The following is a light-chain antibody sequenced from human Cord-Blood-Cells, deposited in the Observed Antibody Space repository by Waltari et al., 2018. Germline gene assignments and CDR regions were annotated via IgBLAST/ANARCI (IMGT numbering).Light chain of an antibody. CDR1: SSDVGRYNY. J-gene: IGLJ3*02. CDR2: DVS. CDR3: SSYTSSSTLE. Sequence: QSALTQPASVSGSTGQSLTIPCTGTSSDVGRYNYVAWYQQHPVKAPKRMIFDVSNRPSGVSNRFSGSKSGNTASLTISGLQAEDEADYYCSSYTSSSTLEFGGGTKLTVL. V-gene: IGLV2-14*01.